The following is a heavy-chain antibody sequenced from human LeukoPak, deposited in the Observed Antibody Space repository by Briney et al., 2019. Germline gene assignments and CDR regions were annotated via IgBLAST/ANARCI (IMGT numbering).Heavy chain of an antibody. CDR3: ARQGSGGRALDI. CDR2: IYYSGSA. Sequence: SETLSLTCSVSGGSISSSTYYWGWIRQPPGKGLEWIGSIYYSGSANYNPSLKTRVTISADTSKNQLSLKLTSVTAADTALYYCARQGSGGRALDIWGQGTMVTVSS. CDR1: GGSISSSTYY. J-gene: IGHJ3*02. V-gene: IGHV4-39*01.